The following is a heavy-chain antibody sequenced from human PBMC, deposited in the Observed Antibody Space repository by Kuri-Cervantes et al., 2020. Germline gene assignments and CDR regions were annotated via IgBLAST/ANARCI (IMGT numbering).Heavy chain of an antibody. V-gene: IGHV4/OR15-8*01. CDR1: GFTVSSNY. CDR2: IYHSGST. D-gene: IGHD3-3*01. CDR3: ARGFNFWSAYYDH. J-gene: IGHJ5*02. Sequence: ESLKISCAASGFTVSSNYMSWVRQPPGKGLEWIGEIYHSGSTNYNPSLKSRVTISLDKSKNQFSLKLSSMTAADTAVYFCARGFNFWSAYYDHWGQGTLVTVSS.